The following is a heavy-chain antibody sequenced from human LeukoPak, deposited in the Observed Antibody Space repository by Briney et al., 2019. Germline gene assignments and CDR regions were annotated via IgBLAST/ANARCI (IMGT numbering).Heavy chain of an antibody. J-gene: IGHJ4*02. Sequence: GGSLRLSCAASGFTFSSYWMTWVRQAPGKGLEWVANIKEDGSDKYYVDSVKGRFTISRDNAKNSLYLLLNSLRAGDTAVYSCARGASRMVGARPLDYWGQGTLVTVSS. D-gene: IGHD1-26*01. CDR1: GFTFSSYW. CDR2: IKEDGSDK. CDR3: ARGASRMVGARPLDY. V-gene: IGHV3-7*05.